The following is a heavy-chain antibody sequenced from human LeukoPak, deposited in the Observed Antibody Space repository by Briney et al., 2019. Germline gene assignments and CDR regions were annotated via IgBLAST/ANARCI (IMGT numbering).Heavy chain of an antibody. J-gene: IGHJ4*02. V-gene: IGHV3-23*01. CDR2: ISGSGGST. D-gene: IGHD6-13*01. CDR1: GFTFNSYA. CDR3: AKLTYSSSWPLFDY. Sequence: PGGSLRLSCAASGFTFNSYAMTWVRQAPGKGLEWVSAISGSGGSTYYADSVKGRFTISRDNPKNTLYLQMNSLRAEDTAVYYCAKLTYSSSWPLFDYWGQGTLVTVSS.